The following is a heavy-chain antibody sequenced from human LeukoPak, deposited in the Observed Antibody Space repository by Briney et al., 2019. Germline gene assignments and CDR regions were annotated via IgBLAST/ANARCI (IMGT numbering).Heavy chain of an antibody. J-gene: IGHJ4*02. CDR1: GFTFSSYA. V-gene: IGHV3-30-3*01. Sequence: GALRLSCAASGFTFSSYAMHWVRQAPGKGLEWVAVISYDGSNKYYADSVKGRFTISRDNSKNTLYLQMNSLRAEDTAVYYCAKDDYSSSSLWGQGTLVTVSS. CDR2: ISYDGSNK. CDR3: AKDDYSSSSL. D-gene: IGHD6-13*01.